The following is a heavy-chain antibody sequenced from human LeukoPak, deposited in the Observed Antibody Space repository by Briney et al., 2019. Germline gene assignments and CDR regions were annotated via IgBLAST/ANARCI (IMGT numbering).Heavy chain of an antibody. CDR2: INPSGDST. J-gene: IGHJ1*01. CDR3: ARVIDFQH. CDR1: GYTFTSYY. D-gene: IGHD1-26*01. V-gene: IGHV1-46*01. Sequence: ASVKVSCKASGYTFTSYYIHWVRQAPGQGLEWMGVINPSGDSTSYAQKFQGRVTMTRDTSTSTAYMELRSLRSDDTAVYYCARVIDFQHWGQGTLVIVSS.